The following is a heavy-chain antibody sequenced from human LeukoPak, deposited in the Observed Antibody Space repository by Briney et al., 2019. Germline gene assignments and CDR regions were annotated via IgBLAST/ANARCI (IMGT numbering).Heavy chain of an antibody. CDR2: IRQDDSEK. J-gene: IGHJ3*02. Sequence: GGSLRLSCSASGFTFSDYWMMWVRQAPGKGLEWVGNIRQDDSEKNYVDSVKGRFTISRDNSKNTLYLQMNSLRAEDTAVYYCAKDYDYVWASYRSFAFDIWGQGTMVTVFS. V-gene: IGHV3-7*01. CDR1: GFTFSDYW. CDR3: AKDYDYVWASYRSFAFDI. D-gene: IGHD3-16*02.